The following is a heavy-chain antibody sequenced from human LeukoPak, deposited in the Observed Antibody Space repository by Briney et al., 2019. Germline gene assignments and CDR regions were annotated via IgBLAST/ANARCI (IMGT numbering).Heavy chain of an antibody. CDR2: IHPNSGDT. D-gene: IGHD2-2*02. Sequence: ASVKVSCKASGYTFTGYYIHWVRQAPGQGLEWMGWIHPNSGDTNYVQNFQGRVTISRDTSISTAYLDLSRLRSDDTAVFYCARGGYCSSSTGYTKLDTWGQG. J-gene: IGHJ5*02. CDR3: ARGGYCSSSTGYTKLDT. V-gene: IGHV1-2*02. CDR1: GYTFTGYY.